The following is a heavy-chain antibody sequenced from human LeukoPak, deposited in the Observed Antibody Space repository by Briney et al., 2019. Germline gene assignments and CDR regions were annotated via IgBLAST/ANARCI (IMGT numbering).Heavy chain of an antibody. V-gene: IGHV3-64D*09. Sequence: GGSLRLSCSVSGFTFSSYAMYWVRQAPGKGPDHVSAITSEGGSTYYADSVKGRFTISRDNSKNTLYLQMSSLRTEDTAVYYCVKDLRRIQYPLKYYFDYWGQGTLVTVSS. D-gene: IGHD4-11*01. J-gene: IGHJ4*02. CDR2: ITSEGGST. CDR3: VKDLRRIQYPLKYYFDY. CDR1: GFTFSSYA.